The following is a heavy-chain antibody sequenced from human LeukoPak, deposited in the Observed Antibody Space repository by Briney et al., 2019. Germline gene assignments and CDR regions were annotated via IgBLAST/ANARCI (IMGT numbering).Heavy chain of an antibody. CDR3: ARERELAFDY. D-gene: IGHD1-26*01. V-gene: IGHV1-69*05. J-gene: IGHJ4*02. Sequence: ASVKVSCKASGGTFSSYAISWVRQAPGQGLEGMGGIIPIFGTANYAQKFQGRVTITTDESTSTAYMELSSLRSEDTAVYYCARERELAFDYWGQGTLVTVSS. CDR2: IIPIFGTA. CDR1: GGTFSSYA.